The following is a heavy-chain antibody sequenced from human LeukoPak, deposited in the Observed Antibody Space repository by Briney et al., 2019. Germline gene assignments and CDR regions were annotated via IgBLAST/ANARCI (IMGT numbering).Heavy chain of an antibody. J-gene: IGHJ5*02. CDR2: VYYSGST. Sequence: PSETLSLTCSVSGGSMNNYYWSWIRQPPGKGLEWIGNVYYSGSTDSNPSLKSRVTMSVDRSKNQFSMKLSSVTAADTAVYYCARGGTPITMIVVESNWFDPWGQGTRVTVSS. V-gene: IGHV4-59*01. CDR3: ARGGTPITMIVVESNWFDP. CDR1: GGSMNNYY. D-gene: IGHD3-22*01.